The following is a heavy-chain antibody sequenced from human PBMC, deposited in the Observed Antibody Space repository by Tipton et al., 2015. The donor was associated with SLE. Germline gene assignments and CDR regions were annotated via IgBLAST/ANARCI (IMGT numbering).Heavy chain of an antibody. V-gene: IGHV4-34*01. D-gene: IGHD5-12*01. CDR3: ARSGYGRGSFFHH. CDR1: GDSISRNY. Sequence: TLSLTCSVSGDSISRNYWIWIRQSPVRGLEWIGEINHSGSPNYNPSLKSRVTISVHTSKNQFSPKLNSVTAADTAMYYCARSGYGRGSFFHHWGQGTRVTVSS. J-gene: IGHJ1*01. CDR2: INHSGSP.